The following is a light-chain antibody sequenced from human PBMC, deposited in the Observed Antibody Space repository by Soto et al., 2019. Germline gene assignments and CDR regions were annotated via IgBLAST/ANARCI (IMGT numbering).Light chain of an antibody. Sequence: EIVLTQSPATLSLSPGERATLSCRASQSVSSYLAWYQQKPGQAPRLLIYDSSNRATGIPARFSGSGSGTDFTLTISSLEPEDFAVYYCQQRSNWSRTFCQGTKVEIK. CDR3: QQRSNWSRT. CDR2: DSS. V-gene: IGKV3-11*01. J-gene: IGKJ1*01. CDR1: QSVSSY.